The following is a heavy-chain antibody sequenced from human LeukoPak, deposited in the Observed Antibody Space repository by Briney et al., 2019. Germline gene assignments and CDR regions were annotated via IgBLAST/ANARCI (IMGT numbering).Heavy chain of an antibody. Sequence: GRSLRLSCAASGFTVSSNYMSWVRQAPGKGLEWVSVIYSGGSTYYADSVKGRFTTSRDNSKNTLYLQMNSLRAEDTAVYYCARDAMVRGVVSDYWGQGTLVTVSS. J-gene: IGHJ4*02. D-gene: IGHD3-10*01. V-gene: IGHV3-53*01. CDR3: ARDAMVRGVVSDY. CDR2: IYSGGST. CDR1: GFTVSSNY.